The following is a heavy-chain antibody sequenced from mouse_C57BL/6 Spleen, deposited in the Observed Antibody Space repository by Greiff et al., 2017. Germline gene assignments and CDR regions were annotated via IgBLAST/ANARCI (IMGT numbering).Heavy chain of an antibody. CDR2: INPNNGGT. J-gene: IGHJ1*03. D-gene: IGHD2-4*01. CDR1: GYTFTDYY. CDR3: ARGRYDYDGAYWYFDV. Sequence: EVQLQQSGPELVKPGASVKISCKASGYTFTDYYMNWVKQSHGKSLEWIGDINPNNGGTSYNQKFKGKATLTVDKSSSTAYMELRSLTSEDSAVYYCARGRYDYDGAYWYFDVWGTGTTVTVSS. V-gene: IGHV1-26*01.